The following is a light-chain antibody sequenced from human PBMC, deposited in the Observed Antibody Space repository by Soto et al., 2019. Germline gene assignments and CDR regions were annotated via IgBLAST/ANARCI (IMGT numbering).Light chain of an antibody. CDR2: AAS. J-gene: IGKJ4*01. CDR3: QKYNSATLT. CDR1: QSVSNSY. V-gene: IGKV3-20*01. Sequence: EIVLTQSPGTLSSSPGERATLCCRAMQSVSNSYLAWYQQKHGQAPRXLIYAASGREIGIPERFSGSGSGTEFTLTISRLEPEDFAAYYCQKYNSATLTFGGGTQVDIK.